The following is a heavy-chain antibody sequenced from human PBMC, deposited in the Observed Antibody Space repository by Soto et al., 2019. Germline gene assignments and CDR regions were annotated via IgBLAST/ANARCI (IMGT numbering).Heavy chain of an antibody. CDR1: GGSINSGGYC. CDR3: SRGILV. J-gene: IGHJ4*02. CDR2: ISYGGST. D-gene: IGHD5-18*01. Sequence: QVQLQESGPGLVKPSQTLSLTCTVSGGSINSGGYCWSWIRQHPGKGLDWIGCISYGGSTSYNPSVKRRVTVVVDTSKNQFSLKLPSVTAADTAVYYCSRGILVWGQGALITVSS. V-gene: IGHV4-31*03.